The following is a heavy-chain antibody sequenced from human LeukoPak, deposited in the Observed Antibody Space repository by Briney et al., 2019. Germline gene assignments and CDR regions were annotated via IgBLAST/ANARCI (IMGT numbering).Heavy chain of an antibody. CDR1: GFTFNSYN. CDR2: ITSTSSYT. J-gene: IGHJ6*03. D-gene: IGHD3-16*01. CDR3: ARDPYNGDYGDFYYYYMGV. V-gene: IGHV3-21*01. Sequence: GGSLRLSSAASGFTFNSYNMNCVRESPGKGREWCSSITSTSSYTFYADSVKGRFTISRDNAKNSLYLHLNSLRDEDTAIYYCARDPYNGDYGDFYYYYMGVWGKGTTVTISS.